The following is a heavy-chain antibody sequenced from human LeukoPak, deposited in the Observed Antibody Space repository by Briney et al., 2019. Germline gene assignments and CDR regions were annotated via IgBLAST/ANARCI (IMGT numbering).Heavy chain of an antibody. CDR2: INHSGST. J-gene: IGHJ4*02. D-gene: IGHD3-3*01. Sequence: SETLSLTCAVYGGSFSGYYWSWIRQPPGKGLEWIGEINHSGSTNYNPSLKSRVTISVDTSKNQFSLKLSSVTAADTAVYYCARGPGFSEWLFNYWGQGTLVTVSS. CDR1: GGSFSGYY. V-gene: IGHV4-34*01. CDR3: ARGPGFSEWLFNY.